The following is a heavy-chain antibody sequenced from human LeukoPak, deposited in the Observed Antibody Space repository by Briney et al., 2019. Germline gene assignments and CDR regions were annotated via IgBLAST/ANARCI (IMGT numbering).Heavy chain of an antibody. J-gene: IGHJ4*02. Sequence: PSETLSLTCTVSGGSISSYYWSWIRQPPGRGLEWIGYIFYSGSTNYNPSLKSRVTISVDTPKNQFSLKLSSVTAADTAVYYCARRWGDYWGQGTLVTVSS. CDR1: GGSISSYY. V-gene: IGHV4-59*08. CDR2: IFYSGST. D-gene: IGHD3-16*01. CDR3: ARRWGDY.